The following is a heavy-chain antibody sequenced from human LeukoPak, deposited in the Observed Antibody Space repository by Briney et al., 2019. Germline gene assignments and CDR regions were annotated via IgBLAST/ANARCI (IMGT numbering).Heavy chain of an antibody. J-gene: IGHJ4*02. CDR1: GFTVSSNY. CDR2: IYSGGST. V-gene: IGHV3-66*01. D-gene: IGHD5-24*01. CDR3: AKDRGGRDGYNFDY. Sequence: GGSLRLSCAASGFTVSSNYMSWVRQAPGKGLEWVSVIYSGGSTYYADSVKGRFTISRDISKNTLYLQMNSLRAEDTAVYYCAKDRGGRDGYNFDYWGQGTLVTVSS.